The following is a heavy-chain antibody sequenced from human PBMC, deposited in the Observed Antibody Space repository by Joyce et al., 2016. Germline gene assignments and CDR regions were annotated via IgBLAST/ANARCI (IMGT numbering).Heavy chain of an antibody. CDR1: AYTFSNHH. D-gene: IGHD3-16*01. CDR2: LGVFNGNT. J-gene: IGHJ4*02. V-gene: IGHV1-18*01. Sequence: QLVQSAAEVKKHGASVRVSCRSSAYTFSNHHINGLRHAPGQGLEWMGWLGVFNGNTNSAEKVKGRLTMTTDTATTTAFIELRSLGSNDTAVYYCVGRGTYGDHWGQGTLVTVSS. CDR3: VGRGTYGDH.